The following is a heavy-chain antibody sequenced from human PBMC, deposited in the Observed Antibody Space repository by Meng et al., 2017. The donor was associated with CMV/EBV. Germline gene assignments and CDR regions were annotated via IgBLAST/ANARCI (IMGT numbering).Heavy chain of an antibody. J-gene: IGHJ6*02. D-gene: IGHD2-2*01. V-gene: IGHV1-69*10. CDR1: GGTFSSYA. CDR3: ARDQVQAKVVPASDYYGMDV. Sequence: SVKVSCKASGGTFSSYAISWVRQAPGQGLEWMGGIIPILGIANYAQKLQGRVTMTTDTSTSTAYMELRSLRSDDTAVYYCARDQVQAKVVPASDYYGMDVWGQGTTVTVSS. CDR2: IIPILGIA.